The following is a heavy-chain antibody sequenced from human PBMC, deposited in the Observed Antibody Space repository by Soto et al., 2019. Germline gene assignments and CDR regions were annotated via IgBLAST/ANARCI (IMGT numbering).Heavy chain of an antibody. CDR2: INSDGYSI. CDR1: GFTFSSYW. Sequence: PGGSLRLSCAASGFTFSSYWMHWVRQAPGKGLVWAARINSDGYSINYADSVKGRFTISRDNARNTLYLQMNSLRAEDTAVYYCARGDGDYYDGNGYLGRHWGQGTLVTVSS. V-gene: IGHV3-74*01. D-gene: IGHD3-22*01. J-gene: IGHJ4*02. CDR3: ARGDGDYYDGNGYLGRH.